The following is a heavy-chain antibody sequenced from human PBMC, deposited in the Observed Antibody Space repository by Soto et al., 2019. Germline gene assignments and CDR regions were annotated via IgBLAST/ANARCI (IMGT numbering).Heavy chain of an antibody. CDR3: AKDRKSGSGWYWDY. J-gene: IGHJ4*02. D-gene: IGHD6-19*01. V-gene: IGHV3-23*01. CDR2: ISGSGGST. Sequence: GGSLRLSCAASGFTFSTYAMSWVRQAPGKGLEWVSAISGSGGSTYYEDSVKGRFTISRDNSKNTLYLQMNSLRAEDTAVYYCAKDRKSGSGWYWDYWGQGTLVTVSS. CDR1: GFTFSTYA.